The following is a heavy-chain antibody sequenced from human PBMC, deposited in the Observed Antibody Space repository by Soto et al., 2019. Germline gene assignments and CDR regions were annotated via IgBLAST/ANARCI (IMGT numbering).Heavy chain of an antibody. Sequence: EVQLVESGGGLVQPGGSLRLSCAASGFTFSSYEMNWVRQAPGKGLEWVSYISSSGSTIYYADSVKGRFTISRDNAKNSLYLQMNSLRAEDTAVYYCAREDVAAAGTRRWFDPWGQGTLVTVSS. CDR3: AREDVAAAGTRRWFDP. V-gene: IGHV3-48*03. D-gene: IGHD6-13*01. CDR1: GFTFSSYE. J-gene: IGHJ5*02. CDR2: ISSSGSTI.